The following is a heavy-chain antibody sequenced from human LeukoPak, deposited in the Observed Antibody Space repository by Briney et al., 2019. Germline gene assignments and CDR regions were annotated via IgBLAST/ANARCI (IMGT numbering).Heavy chain of an antibody. V-gene: IGHV3-30*05. CDR1: GFTFNNFG. D-gene: IGHD3-22*01. Sequence: PGMSLRLSCAASGFTFNNFGMHWVRQAPGKGLEWVSVISYSGGVQFYADSVKGRFTISRDDSKNAVYLQMNSLRVEGTAIYYCARSPRDSRDWTGTLDYWGQGALVTVSP. CDR3: ARSPRDSRDWTGTLDY. CDR2: ISYSGGVQ. J-gene: IGHJ4*02.